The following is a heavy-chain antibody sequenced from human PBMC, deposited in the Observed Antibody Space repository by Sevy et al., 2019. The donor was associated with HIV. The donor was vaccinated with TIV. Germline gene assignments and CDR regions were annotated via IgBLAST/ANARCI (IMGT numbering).Heavy chain of an antibody. CDR2: LYYSGIT. Sequence: SETLSLTCTLSGDSISSYYSTWVRQPPGKGLEWIGYLYYSGITNYNPSLKSRVTISIDTSKNQFSLKLSSVTAADTAVYYCAIGLAYYFDSWGQGTLVTVSS. D-gene: IGHD4-17*01. V-gene: IGHV4-59*08. CDR3: AIGLAYYFDS. J-gene: IGHJ4*02. CDR1: GDSISSYY.